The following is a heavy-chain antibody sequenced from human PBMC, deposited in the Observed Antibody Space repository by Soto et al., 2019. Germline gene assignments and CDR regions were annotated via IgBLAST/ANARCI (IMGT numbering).Heavy chain of an antibody. D-gene: IGHD2-15*01. Sequence: QVQLVESGGGVVQPGKSLRLSCVASGFSFRSYAMHWVRQAPGQGLEWVAFTSYDGSKKDYAASVKGRFTVFRDNFENILYLEMNSLRPEDTAVYYCAKGGQAHWSGGSCFSGWFDAWGHGTQVTVSS. CDR2: TSYDGSKK. J-gene: IGHJ5*01. CDR1: GFSFRSYA. CDR3: AKGGQAHWSGGSCFSGWFDA. V-gene: IGHV3-30*18.